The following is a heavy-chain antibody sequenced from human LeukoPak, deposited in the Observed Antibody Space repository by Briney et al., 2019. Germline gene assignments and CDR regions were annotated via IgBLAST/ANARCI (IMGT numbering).Heavy chain of an antibody. CDR3: ARETIGYYDSSGNSAFDI. D-gene: IGHD3-22*01. J-gene: IGHJ3*02. V-gene: IGHV1-69*05. CDR2: IIPNFGTA. CDR1: GGTFSSYA. Sequence: SVKVSCKASGGTFSSYAISWVRQAPGQGLEWMGWIIPNFGTANYAQKFQGRVTITTDEFTSTAYMELSSLRSEDTAVYYCARETIGYYDSSGNSAFDIWGQGTMVTVSS.